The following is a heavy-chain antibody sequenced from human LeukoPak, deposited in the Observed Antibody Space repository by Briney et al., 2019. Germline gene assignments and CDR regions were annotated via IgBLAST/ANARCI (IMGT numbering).Heavy chain of an antibody. D-gene: IGHD6-19*01. CDR3: AGPSVVNSGWYIPFDY. Sequence: PGGSLRLSCAASGFTFSNSAMSWVRQAPGKGLEWVSVISGSGGSTYYADSVKGRFTISRDNSRNTLFLQMNRLRVKHRAVYYCAGPSVVNSGWYIPFDYWGQGTLLTVSA. V-gene: IGHV3-23*01. CDR1: GFTFSNSA. J-gene: IGHJ4*02. CDR2: ISGSGGST.